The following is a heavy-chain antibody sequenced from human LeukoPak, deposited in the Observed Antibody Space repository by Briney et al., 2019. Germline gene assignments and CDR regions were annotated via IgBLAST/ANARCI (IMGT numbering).Heavy chain of an antibody. Sequence: ASVKISCKVSGYTFTDYYMHWVQQAPGKGLEWMGLVDPEDGETIYAEKFQGRVTITADTSTDTAYMELSSLRSEDTAVYYCATGKWELDPTNRGDAFDIWGQGTMLTVSS. D-gene: IGHD1-26*01. CDR1: GYTFTDYY. CDR3: ATGKWELDPTNRGDAFDI. J-gene: IGHJ3*02. V-gene: IGHV1-69-2*01. CDR2: VDPEDGET.